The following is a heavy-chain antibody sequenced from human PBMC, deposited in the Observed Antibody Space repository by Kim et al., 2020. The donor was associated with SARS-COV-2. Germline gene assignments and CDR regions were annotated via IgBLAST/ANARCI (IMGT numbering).Heavy chain of an antibody. CDR1: GFTVSSNY. Sequence: GGSLRLSCAASGFTVSSNYMSWVRQAPGKGLEWVSVIYSGGSTYYADSVKGRFTISRHNSKNTLYLQMNSLRAEDTAVYYCARQPYGDFEYYFDYWGQGTLVTVSS. CDR3: ARQPYGDFEYYFDY. V-gene: IGHV3-53*04. CDR2: IYSGGST. J-gene: IGHJ4*02. D-gene: IGHD4-17*01.